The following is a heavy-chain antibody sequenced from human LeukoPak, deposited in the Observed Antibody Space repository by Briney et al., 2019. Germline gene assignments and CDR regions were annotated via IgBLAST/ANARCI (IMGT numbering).Heavy chain of an antibody. CDR2: TYYRSKWYN. CDR3: ARVLTISRWYFDL. CDR1: GDSVSSNSAT. V-gene: IGHV6-1*01. J-gene: IGHJ2*01. Sequence: SQTLSLTCAISGDSVSSNSATWNWIRQSPSRGLEWLGRTYYRSKWYNDYVVSVKSRITINPDTSKNQFSLQLNSVTAADTAVYYCARVLTISRWYFDLWGRGALVTVSS. D-gene: IGHD3-10*01.